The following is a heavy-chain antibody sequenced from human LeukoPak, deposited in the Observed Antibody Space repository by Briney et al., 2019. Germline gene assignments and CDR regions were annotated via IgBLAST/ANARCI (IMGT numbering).Heavy chain of an antibody. CDR2: IRYDGSNK. CDR1: GFTLTSYG. Sequence: GGSLRLSCAASGFTLTSYGMHWVRQAPGKGLEWVAFIRYDGSNKYYADSVKGRFTISRDNSKNTLYLRMNSLRAEDTAVYYCAKDSRSVVAATDWGQGTLVTVSS. CDR3: AKDSRSVVAATD. D-gene: IGHD2-15*01. J-gene: IGHJ4*02. V-gene: IGHV3-30*02.